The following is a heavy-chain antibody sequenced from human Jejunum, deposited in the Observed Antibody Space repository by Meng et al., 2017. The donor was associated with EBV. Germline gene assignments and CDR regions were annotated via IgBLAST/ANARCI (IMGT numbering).Heavy chain of an antibody. CDR3: ARGGEPDY. V-gene: IGHV3-53*01. Sequence: QVSGPGGGLSPPGGSLRSSFAAAGISSKNNYMSWVRQAPGKGLEWVAFIYSAGNTYYEDSVKGRFTISRDDSKNTVFLKMNSLRAEDTAVYYCARGGEPDYWGQGTLVTVSS. D-gene: IGHD3-10*01. CDR2: IYSAGNT. CDR1: GISSKNNY. J-gene: IGHJ4*02.